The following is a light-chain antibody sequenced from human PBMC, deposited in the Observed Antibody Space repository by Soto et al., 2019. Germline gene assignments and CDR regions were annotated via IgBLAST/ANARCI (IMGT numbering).Light chain of an antibody. CDR1: QSVSSSY. CDR2: GAS. CDR3: QQHSNWPPIT. J-gene: IGKJ5*01. Sequence: EIVLTQSPVTLSLSPGERATLSCRASQSVSSSYLAWYQQKPGQAPRLLIYGASSRATGIPDRFSGSGSGTDFTLTISSLEPEDFAVYYCQQHSNWPPITFGQGTRLEIK. V-gene: IGKV3D-20*02.